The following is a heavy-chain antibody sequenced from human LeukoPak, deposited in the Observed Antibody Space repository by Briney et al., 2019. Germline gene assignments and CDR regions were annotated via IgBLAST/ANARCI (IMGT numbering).Heavy chain of an antibody. CDR3: ARDGPWGHSNYVYYYYGMDV. D-gene: IGHD4-11*01. CDR1: GFTFSNYN. Sequence: QSGGSLRLSCAASGFTFSNYNMAWVRQAPGKGLEWVSAIGGSDGGTHYADSVRGRFTISRDNSKNTMYLQMNSLRAEDTAVYYCARDGPWGHSNYVYYYYGMDVWGQGTTVTVSS. J-gene: IGHJ6*02. V-gene: IGHV3-23*01. CDR2: IGGSDGGT.